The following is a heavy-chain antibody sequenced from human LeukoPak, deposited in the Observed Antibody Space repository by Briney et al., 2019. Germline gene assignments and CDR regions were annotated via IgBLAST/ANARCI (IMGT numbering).Heavy chain of an antibody. D-gene: IGHD3-3*01. V-gene: IGHV3-48*01. CDR3: ARERDDYYFDY. Sequence: GGSLRLSCAASAFTFSDYSMNWVRQAPGKGLEWISYIDTSSSTMYYADSVMGRFTISRDNAKESLYLQMNSLRAEDTAVYYCARERDDYYFDYWGQGTLVTVSS. J-gene: IGHJ4*02. CDR2: IDTSSSTM. CDR1: AFTFSDYS.